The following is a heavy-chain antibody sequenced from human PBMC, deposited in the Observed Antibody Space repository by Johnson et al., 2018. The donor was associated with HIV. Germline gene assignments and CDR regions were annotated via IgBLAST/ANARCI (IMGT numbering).Heavy chain of an antibody. CDR2: ISWNSGSI. CDR1: GFTFDDYA. J-gene: IGHJ3*02. Sequence: VQLVESGGGLVQPGRSLRLSCAASGFTFDDYAMHWVRQAPGKGLEWVSGISWNSGSIGYADSVKGRFTICRENAKNSLCLQMNSLRAEDTAVHYCARGRYAFDIWGQGTMVTVSS. V-gene: IGHV3-9*01. CDR3: ARGRYAFDI.